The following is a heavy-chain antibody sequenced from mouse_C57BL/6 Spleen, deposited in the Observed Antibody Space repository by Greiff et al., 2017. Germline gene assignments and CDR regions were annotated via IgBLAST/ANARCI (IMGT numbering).Heavy chain of an antibody. J-gene: IGHJ4*01. CDR2: ISSGSSTI. V-gene: IGHV5-17*01. CDR1: GFTFSDHG. CDR3: ARGSLVYAMDY. Sequence: EVKLMESGGGLVKPGGSLKLSCAASGFTFSDHGMHWVRQAPEKGLEWVAYISSGSSTIYYADTVKGRFTISRDNAKNTLFLQMTSLRSEDTAMYYCARGSLVYAMDYWGQGTSVTVSS.